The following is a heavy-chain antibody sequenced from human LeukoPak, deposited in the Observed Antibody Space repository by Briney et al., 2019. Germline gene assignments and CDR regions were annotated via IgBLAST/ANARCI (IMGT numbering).Heavy chain of an antibody. V-gene: IGHV4-59*01. D-gene: IGHD4-11*01. Sequence: PSETLSLTCTVSAGSINTYYWSWIRQPPGKCLEWIGYIDYSGSTNYNPSLKSRVTISVDTSKNQFSLQLGSVTAADTAVYYCARHIIYSKKPSFDHWGQGTLVTVSS. CDR3: ARHIIYSKKPSFDH. CDR2: IDYSGST. J-gene: IGHJ4*02. CDR1: AGSINTYY.